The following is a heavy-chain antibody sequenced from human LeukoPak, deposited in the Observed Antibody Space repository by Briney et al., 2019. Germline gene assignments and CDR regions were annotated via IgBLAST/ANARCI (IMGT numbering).Heavy chain of an antibody. CDR3: ARGRVVVPAAIRDFDY. Sequence: PSETLSLTCAVYGGSFSGYYWSWIRQPPGKGLEWIGEINHSGSTNYNPSLKGRVTISVDTSKNQFSLKLSSVTAADTAVYYCARGRVVVPAAIRDFDYWGQGTLVTVSS. J-gene: IGHJ4*02. CDR1: GGSFSGYY. D-gene: IGHD2-2*02. CDR2: INHSGST. V-gene: IGHV4-34*01.